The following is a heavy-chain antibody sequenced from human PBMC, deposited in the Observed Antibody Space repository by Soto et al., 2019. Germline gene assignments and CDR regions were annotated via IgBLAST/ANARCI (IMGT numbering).Heavy chain of an antibody. Sequence: QVQLVESGGGVVQPGRSLRLSCAASGFTFSSYGMHWVRQAPGKGLEWVAVIWYDGSNKYYADSVKGRFTISRDNSKNTLYLQMNSLRAEDTAVYYCARDRGPLGYCSGGSCKPLGYWGQGTLVTVSS. J-gene: IGHJ4*02. CDR3: ARDRGPLGYCSGGSCKPLGY. D-gene: IGHD2-15*01. CDR1: GFTFSSYG. V-gene: IGHV3-33*01. CDR2: IWYDGSNK.